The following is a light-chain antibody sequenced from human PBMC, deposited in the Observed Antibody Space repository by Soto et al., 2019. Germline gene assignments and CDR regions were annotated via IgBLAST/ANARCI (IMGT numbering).Light chain of an antibody. V-gene: IGKV3-15*01. J-gene: IGKJ2*01. Sequence: EIVMTQSPATLSVSPGERATLSCRASQSVSSNLAWYQQKPGQAPRLLIYVASTRATGIPARFSGTGSGTEFTLTISSLQSEDFAVYYCQQYNNWPYTFGQGTSWRSN. CDR2: VAS. CDR1: QSVSSN. CDR3: QQYNNWPYT.